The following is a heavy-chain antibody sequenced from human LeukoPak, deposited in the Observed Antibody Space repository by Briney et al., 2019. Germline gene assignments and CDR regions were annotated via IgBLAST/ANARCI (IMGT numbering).Heavy chain of an antibody. Sequence: GGSLRLSCAASGFTFSSYEMNWVREAPGKGLEWVSYISSSGSTIYYADSVKGRFTISRDNAKNSLYLQMNSLRAEDTAVYYCARDGWELHDAFDIWGQGTVVTVSS. CDR1: GFTFSSYE. D-gene: IGHD1-26*01. J-gene: IGHJ3*02. V-gene: IGHV3-48*03. CDR2: ISSSGSTI. CDR3: ARDGWELHDAFDI.